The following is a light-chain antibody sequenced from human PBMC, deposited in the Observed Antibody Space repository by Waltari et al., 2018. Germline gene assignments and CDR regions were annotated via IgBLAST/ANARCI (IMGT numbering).Light chain of an antibody. CDR2: EVS. J-gene: IGLJ2*01. CDR1: SSDVGAYNY. Sequence: QSALTQPPSASGSPGQSVTISCTGTSSDVGAYNYVSWYQQHQGKAPKLMIYEVSKRPSGVPARFSGSKSGNTASLTVSGLQAEDEADYSCSSYVGSNIVVFGGGTKLTVL. V-gene: IGLV2-8*01. CDR3: SSYVGSNIVV.